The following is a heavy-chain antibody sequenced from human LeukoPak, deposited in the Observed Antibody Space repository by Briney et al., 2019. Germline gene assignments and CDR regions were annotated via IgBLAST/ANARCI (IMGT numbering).Heavy chain of an antibody. CDR1: GFTFSYYA. V-gene: IGHV3-64*01. Sequence: GGSLRLSCAASGFTFSYYAMHWVRQAPGKGLEYVSAISSDGGSTYYANSVKGRFTISRDNSKNMLFLQMGGLRAEDMAVYYCARWVSSSYDAFDIWGQGTMVTVSS. D-gene: IGHD6-6*01. J-gene: IGHJ3*02. CDR2: ISSDGGST. CDR3: ARWVSSSYDAFDI.